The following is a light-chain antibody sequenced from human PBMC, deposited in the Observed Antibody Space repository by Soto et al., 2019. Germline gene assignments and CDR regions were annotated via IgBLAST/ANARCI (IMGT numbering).Light chain of an antibody. V-gene: IGLV1-47*01. CDR3: AAWDDSLSGLYV. Sequence: QSVLTQPPSASGTPGQRVTISCSGSSSNIGKNNVYWYQQLPGTTPQFLIYRNNQRPSGVPDRFSASKSGTSASLAISGLRSEDEADYYCAAWDDSLSGLYVFGTGTKVTVL. J-gene: IGLJ1*01. CDR1: SSNIGKNN. CDR2: RNN.